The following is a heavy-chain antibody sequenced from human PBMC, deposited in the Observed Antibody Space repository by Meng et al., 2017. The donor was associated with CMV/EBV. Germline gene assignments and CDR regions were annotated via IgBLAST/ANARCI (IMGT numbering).Heavy chain of an antibody. J-gene: IGHJ4*02. CDR1: GSTFSTYW. CDR3: ARTLRTPDY. CDR2: IKQDGSEK. Sequence: GESLKISCAASGSTFSTYWMSWVRQAPGKGLEWVATIKQDGSEKYYVDSVKGRFTISRDNAKNSLYLQMNSLRAEDTAVYYCARTLRTPDYWGQGTLVTVSS. V-gene: IGHV3-7*01. D-gene: IGHD5/OR15-5a*01.